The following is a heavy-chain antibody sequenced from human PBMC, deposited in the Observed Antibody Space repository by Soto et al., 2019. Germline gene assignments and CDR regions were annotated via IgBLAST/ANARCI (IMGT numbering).Heavy chain of an antibody. J-gene: IGHJ4*02. CDR3: VKEIKPVSSPWDFDY. D-gene: IGHD1-26*01. CDR1: GFTFSSYG. Sequence: QVHLVESGGGVVQPGRSLRLSCTASGFTFSSYGMSWVRQAPGKGLEWMTIISYDGSLKYYADSVKGRFTVSRDNSKNTLYLQMNSLRADDTAVYYCVKEIKPVSSPWDFDYWGQGTLVTVSS. V-gene: IGHV3-30*18. CDR2: ISYDGSLK.